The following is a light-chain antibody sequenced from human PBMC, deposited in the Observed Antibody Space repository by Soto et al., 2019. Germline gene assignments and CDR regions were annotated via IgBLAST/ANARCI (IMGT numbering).Light chain of an antibody. CDR1: QSFRGL. J-gene: IGKJ1*01. CDR2: DAY. Sequence: GLTQSPVTLSLSPWERATLSCWASQSFRGLLAWYQQKPGQAPRLLIYDAYNRATGIPPRFSGSGSGTDFTLTISRLEPEDFAVYYCQQYGSSPRTFGQGTKV. CDR3: QQYGSSPRT. V-gene: IGKV3-20*01.